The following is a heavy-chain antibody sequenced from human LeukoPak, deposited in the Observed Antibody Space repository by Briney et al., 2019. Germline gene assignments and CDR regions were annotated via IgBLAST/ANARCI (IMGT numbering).Heavy chain of an antibody. Sequence: PGGSLRLSCAASGVTFSGDWMHWVRQAPGKGLVWVSRINGDGTSTSYADSVKGRFTTSRDNAKDTLYLQMNSLTAEDTAVYYCGRGVSGRGGSVEYWGQGTLVTVSS. CDR3: GRGVSGRGGSVEY. V-gene: IGHV3-74*01. CDR2: INGDGTST. D-gene: IGHD3-10*01. J-gene: IGHJ4*02. CDR1: GVTFSGDW.